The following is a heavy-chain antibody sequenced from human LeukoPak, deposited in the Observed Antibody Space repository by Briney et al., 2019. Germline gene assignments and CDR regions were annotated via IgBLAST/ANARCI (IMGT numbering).Heavy chain of an antibody. V-gene: IGHV3-30*18. J-gene: IGHJ4*02. CDR2: ISSDGSKN. CDR1: GFTFTNYA. D-gene: IGHD1-1*01. Sequence: PGGSLRLSCAGSGFTFTNYAMHWVRQTPGKGLEWVALISSDGSKNIYADPVKGRFTVSRDNSKNTLYLQMNSLRAEDTAVYYCVKGLVQTTMSYSVDYWGQGALVTVSS. CDR3: VKGLVQTTMSYSVDY.